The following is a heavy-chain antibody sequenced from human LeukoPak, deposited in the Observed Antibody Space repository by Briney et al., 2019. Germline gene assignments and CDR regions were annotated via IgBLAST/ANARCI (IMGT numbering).Heavy chain of an antibody. CDR1: GDTFTSYA. CDR3: GRHSWSGGCYRGSYDSVI. J-gene: IGHJ3*02. CDR2: IIPIFGTA. D-gene: IGHD2-15*01. V-gene: IGHV1-69*05. Sequence: ASVKVSCKASGDTFTSYAISWVRQAPGQGLEWMGGIIPIFGTANYAQKFQGRVTITTDESTSTAYMELSSLRSEDTAVYYCGRHSWSGGCYRGSYDSVIWGEGAMVALS.